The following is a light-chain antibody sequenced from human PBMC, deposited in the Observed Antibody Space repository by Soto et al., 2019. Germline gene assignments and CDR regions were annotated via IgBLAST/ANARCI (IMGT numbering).Light chain of an antibody. V-gene: IGKV4-1*01. J-gene: IGKJ2*01. CDR3: QQYYGTPLT. CDR2: WAS. Sequence: DIVMTQSPDSLAVSLGERATINCKSSQSVLYSSNNKNYLAWYQQKQGQPPKLLIYWASTRESGVPDRFSGSGSGPDFTLTISSLQSEDVAVYYCQQYYGTPLTFGQGTKLEIK. CDR1: QSVLYSSNNKNY.